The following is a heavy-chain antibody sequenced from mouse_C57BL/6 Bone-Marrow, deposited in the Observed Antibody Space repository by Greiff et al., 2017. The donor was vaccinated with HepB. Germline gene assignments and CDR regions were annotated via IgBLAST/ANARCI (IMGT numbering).Heavy chain of an antibody. Sequence: QVQLQQSGPGLVQPSQSLSITCTVSGFSLTSYGVHWVRQSPGKGLEWLGVIWSGGSTDYNAAFISRLSISKDNSKSQVFFKMNSLQADDTAIYYCARGGLLRSFAYWGQGTLVTVSA. CDR1: GFSLTSYG. CDR2: IWSGGST. J-gene: IGHJ3*01. D-gene: IGHD2-3*01. V-gene: IGHV2-2*01. CDR3: ARGGLLRSFAY.